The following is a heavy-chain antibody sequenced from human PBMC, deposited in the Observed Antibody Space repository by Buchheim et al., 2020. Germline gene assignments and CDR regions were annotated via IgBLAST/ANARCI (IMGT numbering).Heavy chain of an antibody. CDR2: IYYSGST. D-gene: IGHD6-13*01. CDR3: ARDRAAGTLYYYYYGMDV. CDR1: GGSVSSGSYY. V-gene: IGHV4-61*01. Sequence: QVQLQESGPGLVKPSETLSLTCTVSGGSVSSGSYYWSWIRQPPGKGLEWIGYIYYSGSTNYNPSLKSRVTISVDTSKNQFSLELSSVTAADTAVYYCARDRAAGTLYYYYYGMDVWGQGTT. J-gene: IGHJ6*02.